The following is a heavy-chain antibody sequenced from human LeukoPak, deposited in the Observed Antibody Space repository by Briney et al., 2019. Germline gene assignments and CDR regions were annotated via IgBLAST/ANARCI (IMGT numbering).Heavy chain of an antibody. CDR3: ARTRTHYYDSSGYSKPTFDY. Sequence: GGSLRLSCAASGFTFSSNGMNWVRQAPGKGLEWVSYISATGGTIYYADSVKGRFTISRDNAKNSLYLQMNSLRVEDTALYYCARTRTHYYDSSGYSKPTFDYWGQGTLVTVSS. CDR1: GFTFSSNG. CDR2: ISATGGTI. D-gene: IGHD3-22*01. J-gene: IGHJ4*02. V-gene: IGHV3-48*04.